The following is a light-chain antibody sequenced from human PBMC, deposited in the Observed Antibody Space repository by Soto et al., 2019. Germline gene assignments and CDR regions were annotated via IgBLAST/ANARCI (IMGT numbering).Light chain of an antibody. V-gene: IGKV1-5*01. CDR1: QSISSW. CDR3: QQYNSPSIT. Sequence: DVQMTQSHSTLSASVGDRVTITCRASQSISSWLAWYQQKPGKAPKLLIYDASSLESGVPSRFSGSGSGTEFTLTISSLQPDDFATYYCQQYNSPSITFGQGRRPEVK. J-gene: IGKJ5*01. CDR2: DAS.